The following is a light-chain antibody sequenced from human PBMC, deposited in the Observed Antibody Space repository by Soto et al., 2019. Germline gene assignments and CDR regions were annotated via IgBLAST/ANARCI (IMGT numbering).Light chain of an antibody. Sequence: DIQMTQSPSSLSASVGDRVTITCRASQSVISYLSWYQLRPGKAPKLLIYAASNLQSGVPSRFSGSGSGTDFTLTISSLQPEDFATYSCQQNYIVPRTFGQGTKVEIK. CDR2: AAS. CDR3: QQNYIVPRT. V-gene: IGKV1-39*01. CDR1: QSVISY. J-gene: IGKJ1*01.